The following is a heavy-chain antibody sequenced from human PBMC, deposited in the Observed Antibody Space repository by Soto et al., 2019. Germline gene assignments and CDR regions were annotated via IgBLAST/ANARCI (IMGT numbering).Heavy chain of an antibody. D-gene: IGHD2-21*02. CDR1: GGSISSGDYY. V-gene: IGHV4-30-4*01. Sequence: NPSETLSLTCTVSGGSISSGDYYWNWIRQPPGKGLEWVGYIFYSGSTYYNPSLKSRLTILVDTSKNQFSLKLSSVTAADTAVYYCVRDNGGNSEFGYWGQGTLVTVSS. CDR3: VRDNGGNSEFGY. J-gene: IGHJ4*02. CDR2: IFYSGST.